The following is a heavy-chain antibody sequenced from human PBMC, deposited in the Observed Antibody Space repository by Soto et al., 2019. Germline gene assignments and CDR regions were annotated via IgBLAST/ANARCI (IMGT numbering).Heavy chain of an antibody. J-gene: IGHJ6*02. CDR3: ARVPADLVAILYSYPQDGREQMSDMDV. CDR1: GFTFSYYP. CDR2: ISFDGSNK. D-gene: IGHD5-12*01. V-gene: IGHV3-30-3*01. Sequence: QMQLVQSGGGVVQPGRSLRLSCAASGFTFSYYPMHWVRQAPGKGLEWVAVISFDGSNKYYADSVKSRFTISRDNSKNTLYLKMHDLRSEYTAVYYCARVPADLVAILYSYPQDGREQMSDMDVWGQGTTVTV.